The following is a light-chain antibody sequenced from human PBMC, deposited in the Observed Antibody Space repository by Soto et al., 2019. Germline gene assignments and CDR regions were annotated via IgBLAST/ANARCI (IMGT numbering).Light chain of an antibody. CDR3: CSYAGSYTYV. J-gene: IGLJ1*01. CDR1: SSDVGGYNY. Sequence: QSALTQPPSLSGSPGQSVTISCTGTSSDVGGYNYVSWYQQHPGKAPKLMIYDVSKRPSGVPDRFSGSKSGNTASLTISGLQAEDEADYYCCSYAGSYTYVFGTGTKLPS. V-gene: IGLV2-11*01. CDR2: DVS.